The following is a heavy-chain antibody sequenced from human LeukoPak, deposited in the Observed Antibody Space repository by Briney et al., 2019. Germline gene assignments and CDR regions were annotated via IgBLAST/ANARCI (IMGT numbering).Heavy chain of an antibody. J-gene: IGHJ4*02. CDR1: GFTFSSYA. D-gene: IGHD3-22*01. CDR2: ISGSGGST. Sequence: PGGSLRLSCAASGFTFSSYAMSWVRQAPGKGLEWVSAISGSGGSTYYADSVKGRFTISRDNSKNTLYLQMNSLRAEDTAVYYCARDAYNYYDSNGYYNLDYWGQGTLVTVSS. CDR3: ARDAYNYYDSNGYYNLDY. V-gene: IGHV3-23*01.